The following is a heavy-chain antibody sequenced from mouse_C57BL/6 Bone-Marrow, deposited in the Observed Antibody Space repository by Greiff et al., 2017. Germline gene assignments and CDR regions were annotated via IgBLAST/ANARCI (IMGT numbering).Heavy chain of an antibody. CDR1: GYTFTDYE. CDR2: IDPETGGT. CDR3: TRDGNLPYWYFDV. V-gene: IGHV1-15*01. Sequence: VQLQQSGAELVRPGASVTLSCKASGYTFTDYEMHWVKQTPVHGLEWIGAIDPETGGTAYNQKFKGKAILTADKSSSTAYMELRSLTSEDSAVYYCTRDGNLPYWYFDVWGTGTTVTVSS. J-gene: IGHJ1*03. D-gene: IGHD2-1*01.